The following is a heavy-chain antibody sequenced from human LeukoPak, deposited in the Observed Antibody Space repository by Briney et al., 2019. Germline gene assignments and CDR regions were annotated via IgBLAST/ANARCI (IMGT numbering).Heavy chain of an antibody. J-gene: IGHJ4*02. CDR1: GFTVSNSY. CDR2: IYSGGST. D-gene: IGHD4-17*01. CDR3: AKRAYGDRGPFDY. V-gene: IGHV3-66*01. Sequence: PGGSLRLSCAASGFTVSNSYMTWVRQAPGKGLEWVSVIYSGGSTYYADSVKGRFTISRDNSKNTLYLQMTSLRAEDTAVYYCAKRAYGDRGPFDYWGQGTLVTVSS.